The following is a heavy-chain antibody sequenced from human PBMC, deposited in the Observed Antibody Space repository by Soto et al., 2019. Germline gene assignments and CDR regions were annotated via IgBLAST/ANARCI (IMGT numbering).Heavy chain of an antibody. Sequence: EVKVLESGGGLVQPGGSLRLSCATSGFTFSLYPMNWVRQAPGKGLEWVSGISAGGDSTYYADSVKGRFTIFRDNSKNSVYLQMNSLRVEDTAVYYCARGVWGQGTLVTVSS. CDR3: ARGV. CDR2: ISAGGDST. V-gene: IGHV3-23*01. CDR1: GFTFSLYP. D-gene: IGHD3-16*01. J-gene: IGHJ4*02.